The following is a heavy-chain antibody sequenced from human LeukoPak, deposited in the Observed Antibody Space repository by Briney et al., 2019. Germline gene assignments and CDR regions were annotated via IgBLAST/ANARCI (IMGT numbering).Heavy chain of an antibody. D-gene: IGHD5-18*01. CDR3: ARLQPNLFDY. CDR2: IYYSGST. V-gene: IGHV4-39*01. CDR1: GGSISSSSYY. Sequence: SETLSLTYTVSGGSISSSSYYWGWIRQPPGKGLEWIGSIYYSGSTYYNPSLKSRVTISVDTSKNQFSLKLSSVTAADTAVYYCARLQPNLFDYWGQGTLVTVSS. J-gene: IGHJ4*02.